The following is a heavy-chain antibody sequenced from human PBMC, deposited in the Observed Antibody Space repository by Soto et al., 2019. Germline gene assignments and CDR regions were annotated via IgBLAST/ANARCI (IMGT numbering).Heavy chain of an antibody. CDR3: ARDPKYSSGWYGDDY. Sequence: ASVKVSCKASGYTFTGYYMHWVRQAPGQGLEWMGWINPNSGGTNYAQKFQGRVTMTRDTSISTAYMELSRLRSDDTAVYYCARDPKYSSGWYGDDYWGQGTLVTVS. CDR1: GYTFTGYY. J-gene: IGHJ4*02. V-gene: IGHV1-2*02. CDR2: INPNSGGT. D-gene: IGHD6-19*01.